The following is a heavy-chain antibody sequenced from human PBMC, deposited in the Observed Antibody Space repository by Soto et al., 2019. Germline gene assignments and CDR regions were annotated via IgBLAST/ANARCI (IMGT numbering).Heavy chain of an antibody. D-gene: IGHD3-3*01. CDR1: GGTFSSYA. J-gene: IGHJ6*02. CDR2: IIPIFGTA. Sequence: SVKVSCKASGGTFSSYAISWVRQAPGQGLEWMGGIIPIFGTANYAQKFQGRVTITADESTSTAYMELSSLRSEDTAVYYCARGDITIFGVVPSDDYYYGMDVWGQGTTVTVS. V-gene: IGHV1-69*13. CDR3: ARGDITIFGVVPSDDYYYGMDV.